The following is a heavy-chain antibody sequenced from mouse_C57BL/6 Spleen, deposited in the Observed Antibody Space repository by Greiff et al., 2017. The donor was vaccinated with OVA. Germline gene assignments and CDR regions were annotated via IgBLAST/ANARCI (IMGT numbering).Heavy chain of an antibody. CDR2: INPNNGGT. Sequence: EVQLQQSGPELVKPGASVKISCKASGYTFTDYYMNWVKQSHGKSLEWIGDINPNNGGTSYNQKFKGKATLTVDKSSSTAYMELRSLTSEDSAVYYCARPLITTVVASDYAMDYWGQGTSVTVSS. J-gene: IGHJ4*01. V-gene: IGHV1-26*01. D-gene: IGHD1-1*01. CDR1: GYTFTDYY. CDR3: ARPLITTVVASDYAMDY.